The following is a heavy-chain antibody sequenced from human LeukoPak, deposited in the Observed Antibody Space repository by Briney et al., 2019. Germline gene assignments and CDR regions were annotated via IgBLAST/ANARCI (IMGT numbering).Heavy chain of an antibody. D-gene: IGHD3-10*01. V-gene: IGHV4-39*01. J-gene: IGHJ4*02. CDR3: ARLTNYYGSGSHYFDY. CDR2: IYYSGST. Sequence: SETLSLTCTVSGGSISSSSYYWGWIRQPPGKGPVWVGSIYYSGSTYYNPSLKSQVTISVDTSKNQFSLKLSSVTAADTAVYYCARLTNYYGSGSHYFDYWGQGTLVTVSS. CDR1: GGSISSSSYY.